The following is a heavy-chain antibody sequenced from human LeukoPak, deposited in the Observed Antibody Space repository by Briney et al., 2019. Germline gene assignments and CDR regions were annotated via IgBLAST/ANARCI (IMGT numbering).Heavy chain of an antibody. CDR1: GFTFTSYG. J-gene: IGHJ4*02. CDR2: ISGSGGST. CDR3: AKDNWYFDY. D-gene: IGHD1-20*01. V-gene: IGHV3-23*01. Sequence: GGSLRLSCAASGFTFTSYGMNWVRQAPGKGLEWVSAISGSGGSTYYADSVKGRFTISRDNSKNTLYLQMNSLRAEDTAVYYCAKDNWYFDYWGQGTLVTVSS.